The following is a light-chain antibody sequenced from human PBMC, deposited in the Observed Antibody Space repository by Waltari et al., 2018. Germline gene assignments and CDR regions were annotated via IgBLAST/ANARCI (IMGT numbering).Light chain of an antibody. CDR2: VNSEGSH. Sequence: QLVLTQSPSASASLGASVKPTCTLSSGNSTNVIAWHQQQPERGPRYLMKVNSEGSHSKGDEIPDRFSCSSSGAERYLTISSLQSEDEADYYCETGGHGTWVFGGGTKLTVL. J-gene: IGLJ3*02. CDR3: ETGGHGTWV. V-gene: IGLV4-69*01. CDR1: SGNSTNV.